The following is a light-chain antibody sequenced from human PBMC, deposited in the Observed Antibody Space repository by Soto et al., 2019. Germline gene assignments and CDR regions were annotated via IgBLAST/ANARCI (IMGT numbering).Light chain of an antibody. CDR3: PAWDDSLNGWV. J-gene: IGLJ3*02. V-gene: IGLV1-44*01. CDR2: SDN. Sequence: QSVLTQPPSASGTPGQRVTISCSGGSSNIGSNTVNWYQQLPGTAPKLLIYSDNQRPSGVPDRFSGSKSGTSASLAISGLQYEDEADYYCPAWDDSLNGWVFGGGTKLTVL. CDR1: SSNIGSNT.